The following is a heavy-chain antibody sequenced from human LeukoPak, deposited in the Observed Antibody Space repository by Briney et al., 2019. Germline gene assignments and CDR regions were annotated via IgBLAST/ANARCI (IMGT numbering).Heavy chain of an antibody. CDR3: ARARTTVTPGYYFDY. Sequence: SVKVSCKASGGTFSSYAISWVRQAPGQGLEWMGGIIPIFGTANYAQKFQGRVTVTADESTSTAYMELSSLRSEDTAVYYCARARTTVTPGYYFDYWGQGTLVTVSS. CDR2: IIPIFGTA. CDR1: GGTFSSYA. J-gene: IGHJ4*02. D-gene: IGHD4-17*01. V-gene: IGHV1-69*13.